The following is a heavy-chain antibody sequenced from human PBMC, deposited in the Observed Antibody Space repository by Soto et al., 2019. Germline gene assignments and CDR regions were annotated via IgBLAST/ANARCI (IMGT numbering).Heavy chain of an antibody. CDR2: ISSSGSII. V-gene: IGHV3-11*01. CDR3: ARVQGYYDSSGYFDY. J-gene: IGHJ4*02. Sequence: PGGSLRLSCAASGFTFSDYYMSWIRQAPGKGLEWVSYISSSGSIIYYADSVKGRFTISRDNAKNSLYLQMNSLRAEDTAVYYCARVQGYYDSSGYFDYWGQGTLVTVSS. D-gene: IGHD3-22*01. CDR1: GFTFSDYY.